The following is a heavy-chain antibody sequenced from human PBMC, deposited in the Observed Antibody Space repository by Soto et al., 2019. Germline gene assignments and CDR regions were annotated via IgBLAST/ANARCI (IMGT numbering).Heavy chain of an antibody. D-gene: IGHD3-16*02. CDR3: ASDTGSYDYVCGSYRSGYFDY. V-gene: IGHV4-61*01. CDR1: GGSVSSGSYY. CDR2: IYYSGST. J-gene: IGHJ4*02. Sequence: SETLSLTCTVSGGSVSSGSYYWSWIRQPPGKGLEWIGYIYYSGSTNYNPSLKSRVNITVNTSKNQFSLKLSSVTDADTAVYYCASDTGSYDYVCGSYRSGYFDYWGQGTLVTVSS.